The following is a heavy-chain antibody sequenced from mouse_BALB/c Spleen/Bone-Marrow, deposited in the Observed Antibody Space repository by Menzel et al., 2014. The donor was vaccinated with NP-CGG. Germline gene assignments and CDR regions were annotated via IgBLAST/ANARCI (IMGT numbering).Heavy chain of an antibody. CDR2: FHPYNDDT. Sequence: QVQLQQSGAVLVKPGASVKMSCKAFGYTFTTYPIEWMKQNHGKSLEWIGNFHPYNDDTKYNEKFKGKAKLTVEKSSSTIDLELSRLTSGGSGVYYGTRGGGFAYWGQGTLVAVSA. J-gene: IGHJ3*01. CDR1: GYTFTTYP. V-gene: IGHV1-47*01. CDR3: TRGGGFAY.